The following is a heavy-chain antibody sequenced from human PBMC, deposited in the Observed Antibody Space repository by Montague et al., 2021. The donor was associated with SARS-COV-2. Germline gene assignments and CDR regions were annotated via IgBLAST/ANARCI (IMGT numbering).Heavy chain of an antibody. Sequence: SLRLSCAASGFTFTSYAMHWVRQAPGKRLEWVAVISFDGTNKYYTDSVKGRFTISRDNSKNTLYLKMHSVRPEDTAVYYCARDQGGYSYNDYWGQGTLVTVSS. V-gene: IGHV3-30-3*01. J-gene: IGHJ4*02. CDR1: GFTFTSYA. CDR3: ARDQGGYSYNDY. CDR2: ISFDGTNK. D-gene: IGHD5-18*01.